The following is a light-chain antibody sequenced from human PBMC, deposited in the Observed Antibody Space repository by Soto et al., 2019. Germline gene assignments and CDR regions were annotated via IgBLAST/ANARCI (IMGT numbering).Light chain of an antibody. CDR2: EAS. CDR1: QSVTTN. J-gene: IGKJ1*01. Sequence: EILMTQSPATLSVSPGDRATLSCRTSQSVTTNLAWYQQKPGQTPRLLIYEASTRATGIPARFSGSGSGTEFTLTISSLQSEDFAVYFCQQYDNWPPPWTFGQGTKVEVK. V-gene: IGKV3-15*01. CDR3: QQYDNWPPPWT.